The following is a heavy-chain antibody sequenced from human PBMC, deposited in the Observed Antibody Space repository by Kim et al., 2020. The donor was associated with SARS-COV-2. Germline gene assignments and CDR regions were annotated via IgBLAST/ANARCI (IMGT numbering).Heavy chain of an antibody. CDR1: GFTFSSYW. Sequence: GGSLRLSCAASGFTFSSYWMSWVRQAPGKGLEWLANIKQDGSEKYYVDSVKGRFTISRDNAKNSVYLQMNSLRAEDTAVYYCARDIGEVGTPTSDYWGQGTLVTVSS. J-gene: IGHJ4*02. V-gene: IGHV3-7*01. D-gene: IGHD3-16*01. CDR3: ARDIGEVGTPTSDY. CDR2: IKQDGSEK.